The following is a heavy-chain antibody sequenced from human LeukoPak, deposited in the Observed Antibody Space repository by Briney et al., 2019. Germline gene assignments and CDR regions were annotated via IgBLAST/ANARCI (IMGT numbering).Heavy chain of an antibody. D-gene: IGHD5-18*01. CDR1: GFTFSDYY. V-gene: IGHV3-11*01. CDR2: ISSSGSTI. CDR3: ARDRDVDTAMVLFDP. J-gene: IGHJ5*02. Sequence: GGSLGLSCAASGFTFSDYYMSWIRQAPGKGLEWVSYISSSGSTIYYADSVKGRFTISRDNAKNSLYLQMNSLRAEDTAVYYCARDRDVDTAMVLFDPWGQGTLVTVSS.